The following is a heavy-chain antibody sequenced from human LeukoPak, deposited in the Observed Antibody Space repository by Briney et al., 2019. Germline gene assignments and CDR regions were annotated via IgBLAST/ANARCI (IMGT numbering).Heavy chain of an antibody. D-gene: IGHD1-7*01. CDR3: ARAGYNWNYVGGYYYYYMDV. J-gene: IGHJ6*03. V-gene: IGHV1-8*02. CDR2: MNPNSGNT. CDR1: GGTFSSYA. Sequence: ASVKVSCKASGGTFSSYAISWVRQATGQGLEWMGWMNPNSGNTGYAQKFQGRVTMTRNTSISTAYMELSSLRSEDTAVYYCARAGYNWNYVGGYYYYYMDVWGKGTTVTVSS.